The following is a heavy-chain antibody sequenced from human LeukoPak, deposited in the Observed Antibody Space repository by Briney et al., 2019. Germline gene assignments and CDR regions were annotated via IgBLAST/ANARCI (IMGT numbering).Heavy chain of an antibody. Sequence: QPGGSLRLSCAASGFPFSSYAMSWVRQAPGKGLEWVSAISGSGGSTYYADSVKGRFTISRDNSKNTLYLQMNSLRAEDTAVYYCAKDFPYYYDSSGYPADFQHWGQGTLVTVSS. CDR1: GFPFSSYA. V-gene: IGHV3-23*01. D-gene: IGHD3-22*01. J-gene: IGHJ1*01. CDR3: AKDFPYYYDSSGYPADFQH. CDR2: ISGSGGST.